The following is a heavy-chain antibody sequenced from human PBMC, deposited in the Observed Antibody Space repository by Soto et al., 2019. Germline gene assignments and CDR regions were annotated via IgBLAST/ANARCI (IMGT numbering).Heavy chain of an antibody. CDR1: GYSFTSYW. V-gene: IGHV5-51*01. CDR2: IYPGDSDT. Sequence: GESLKISCKGSGYSFTSYWTGWVRQMPGKGLEWMGIIYPGDSDTRYSPSFQGQVTISADKSISTAYLQWSSLKASDTAMYYCARHKGKSSSPHYYYGMDVWGQGTTVTVSS. J-gene: IGHJ6*02. CDR3: ARHKGKSSSPHYYYGMDV. D-gene: IGHD6-6*01.